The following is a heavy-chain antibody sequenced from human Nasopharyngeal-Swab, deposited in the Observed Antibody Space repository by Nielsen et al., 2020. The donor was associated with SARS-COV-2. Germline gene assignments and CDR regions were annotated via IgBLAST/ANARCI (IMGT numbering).Heavy chain of an antibody. CDR2: IWYDGSNK. CDR3: ARDLGIGSDIDY. D-gene: IGHD6-13*01. Sequence: SCAASGFTFSSYGMHWVRQAPGKGLEWVAVIWYDGSNKYYADSVKGRFTISRDNSKNTLYLQMNSLRAEDTAVYYCARDLGIGSDIDYWGQGTLVTVSS. J-gene: IGHJ4*02. CDR1: GFTFSSYG. V-gene: IGHV3-33*01.